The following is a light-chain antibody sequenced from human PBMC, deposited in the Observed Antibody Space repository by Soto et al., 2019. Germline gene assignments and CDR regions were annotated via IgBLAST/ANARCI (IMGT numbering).Light chain of an antibody. V-gene: IGKV3-20*01. CDR2: GPS. J-gene: IGKJ2*01. CDR1: QSVSRRY. Sequence: EVVLTQSPGTLSLSPGERATLSCRASQSVSRRYLAWYQQKPGQAPRLLIFGPSSRATGIPDMFSGSGSGTDFTVTISSLEPEDFAVYYCLQYDTSPPRYTFGQGTKLEIK. CDR3: LQYDTSPPRYT.